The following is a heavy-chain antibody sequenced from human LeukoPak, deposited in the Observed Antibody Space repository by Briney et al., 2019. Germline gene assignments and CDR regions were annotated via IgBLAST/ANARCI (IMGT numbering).Heavy chain of an antibody. CDR2: INHSGST. CDR1: GGSFSGYY. J-gene: IGHJ5*02. CDR3: APRGDIEHSYGYGKWFDP. Sequence: SETLSLTCAVYGGSFSGYYWSWIRQPPGKGLEWIGEINHSGSTNYNASLKSRVTISVDTSKNQYSLRLSSVTAADTAVYYCAPRGDIEHSYGYGKWFDPWGQGTRVTVSS. V-gene: IGHV4-34*01. D-gene: IGHD5-18*01.